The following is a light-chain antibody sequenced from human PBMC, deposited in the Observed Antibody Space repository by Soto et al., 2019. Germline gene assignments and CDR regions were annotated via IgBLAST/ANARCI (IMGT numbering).Light chain of an antibody. J-gene: IGKJ1*01. CDR3: QHYNSYSEA. V-gene: IGKV1-5*03. CDR1: QTISSW. Sequence: DIQMTQSPSTLSGYVGDRVTITCRASQTISSWLAWYQQKPGKAPKLLIYKASTLKSGVPSRFSGSGSGTEFTLTISSLQPDDFATYYCQHYNSYSEAFGQGTRRIS. CDR2: KAS.